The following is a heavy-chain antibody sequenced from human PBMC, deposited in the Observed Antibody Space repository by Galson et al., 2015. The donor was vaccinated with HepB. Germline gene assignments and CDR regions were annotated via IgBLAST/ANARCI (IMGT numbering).Heavy chain of an antibody. J-gene: IGHJ6*03. V-gene: IGHV1-18*01. Sequence: SVKVSCKASGYTFTSYGTSWVRQAPGQGLEWMGWISAYNGNTNYAQKLQGRVTMTTDTSTSTAYMELRSLRSDDTAVYYCARDKGNYCYYYMDVWGKGTTVTVSS. CDR2: ISAYNGNT. CDR1: GYTFTSYG. CDR3: ARDKGNYCYYYMDV.